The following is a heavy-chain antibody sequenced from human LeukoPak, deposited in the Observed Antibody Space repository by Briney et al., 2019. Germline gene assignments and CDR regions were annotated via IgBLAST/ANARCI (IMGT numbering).Heavy chain of an antibody. D-gene: IGHD4-11*01. CDR2: INSDGSST. CDR1: GFTFSNYW. CDR3: ARDIGGMTTGPNY. Sequence: RGSLRLSCAASGFTFSNYWMHWVRQAPGKGLVWVSRINSDGSSTSYADSVKGRFTISRDNAKNTLYMQMNSLRAEDTAFYYCARDIGGMTTGPNYWGQGTLVTVSS. V-gene: IGHV3-74*01. J-gene: IGHJ4*02.